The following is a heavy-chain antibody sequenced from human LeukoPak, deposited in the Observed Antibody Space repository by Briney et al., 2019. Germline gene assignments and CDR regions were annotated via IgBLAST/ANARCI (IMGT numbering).Heavy chain of an antibody. J-gene: IGHJ6*02. V-gene: IGHV1-8*01. Sequence: ASVKVSCKASGYTFTNYDINWVRQATGQGLEWMGWMNPNSGYTGYAQKFQGRFTMTRNTSISTAYMELSSLRSEDTAVYCCARGAVIPATMGYYGMDVWGQGTTVSVSS. D-gene: IGHD2-2*01. CDR1: GYTFTNYD. CDR2: MNPNSGYT. CDR3: ARGAVIPATMGYYGMDV.